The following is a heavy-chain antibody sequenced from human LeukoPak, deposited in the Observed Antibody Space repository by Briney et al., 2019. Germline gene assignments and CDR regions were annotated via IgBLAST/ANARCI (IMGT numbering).Heavy chain of an antibody. D-gene: IGHD3-3*01. CDR2: IYYSGST. CDR3: ARERRNDFWSGYGNNNWFDP. CDR1: GGSISSYY. V-gene: IGHV4-59*01. Sequence: SETLSLTCTVSGGSISSYYWSWIRQPPGKGLEWIGYIYYSGSTNYNPSLKGRVTISVDTSKNQFSLKLSSVTAADTAVYYCARERRNDFWSGYGNNNWFDPWGQGTLVTVSS. J-gene: IGHJ5*02.